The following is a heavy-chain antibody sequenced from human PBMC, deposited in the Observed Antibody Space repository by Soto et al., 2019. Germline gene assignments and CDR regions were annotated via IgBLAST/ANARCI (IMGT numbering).Heavy chain of an antibody. CDR3: AKVKRDTMIVVALDAFDI. V-gene: IGHV3-23*01. CDR1: GFTFSSYA. D-gene: IGHD3-22*01. CDR2: ISGSGGST. Sequence: VQLLESGGGLVQPGGSLRLSCAASGFTFSSYAMSWVRQAPGKGLEWVSAISGSGGSTYYADSVKGRFTISRDNSKNTLYLQMNSLRAEDTAVYYCAKVKRDTMIVVALDAFDIWGQGTMVTVSS. J-gene: IGHJ3*02.